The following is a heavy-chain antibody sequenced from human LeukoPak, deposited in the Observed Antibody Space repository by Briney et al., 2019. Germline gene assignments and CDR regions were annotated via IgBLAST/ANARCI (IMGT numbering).Heavy chain of an antibody. D-gene: IGHD2-15*01. J-gene: IGHJ6*02. CDR1: GGSFSGYY. CDR2: INHSGST. CDR3: ARAGQYCSGGSCYPRSRNYYYYGMDV. Sequence: SETLSLTCAVYGGSFSGYYWSWIRQPPGKGLEWIGEINHSGSTNYNPSLKSRVTISVDTSKNQFSLKLSSVTAADTAVYYCARAGQYCSGGSCYPRSRNYYYYGMDVWGQGTTVTVSS. V-gene: IGHV4-34*01.